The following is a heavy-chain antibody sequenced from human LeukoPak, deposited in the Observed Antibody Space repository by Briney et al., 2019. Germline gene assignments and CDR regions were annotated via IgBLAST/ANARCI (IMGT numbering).Heavy chain of an antibody. CDR2: ISDDGKTM. Sequence: GGSLRLSCAASGFTFSSYGMHWVRQAPGKGLEWVAVISDDGKTMYYGDSVKGRFTISRDNSKNTLFLQMNSLRPEDTALYYCTRDRSANSRVYYFDSWGQGTLVTVSS. D-gene: IGHD4/OR15-4a*01. CDR1: GFTFSSYG. J-gene: IGHJ4*02. CDR3: TRDRSANSRVYYFDS. V-gene: IGHV3-30*03.